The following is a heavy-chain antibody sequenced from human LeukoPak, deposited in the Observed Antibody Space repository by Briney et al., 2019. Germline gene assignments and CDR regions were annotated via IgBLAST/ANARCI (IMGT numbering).Heavy chain of an antibody. Sequence: GGSLRLSCVASGITFSNYAVSWIRQAPEKGLDWVSVISGSAHKIRYADSVKGRFTISRDNSENIVYLQMNNLRAEDTAVYYCAGRVTGYSSGYVYWGQGTLVTVSS. V-gene: IGHV3-23*01. CDR2: ISGSAHKI. CDR3: AGRVTGYSSGYVY. CDR1: GITFSNYA. D-gene: IGHD5-18*01. J-gene: IGHJ4*02.